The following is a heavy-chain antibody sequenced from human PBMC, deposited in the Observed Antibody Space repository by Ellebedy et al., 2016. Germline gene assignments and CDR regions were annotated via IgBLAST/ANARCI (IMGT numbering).Heavy chain of an antibody. V-gene: IGHV3-23*01. Sequence: GESLKISCAASGFTFSAYGMHWVRQAPGKGLEWVSTISSAGSPNYADSVRGRFTISRDSSKDTLYLEMDSLRADDTAIYSCAKCRHSTGCLLDSWGQGTLVTVSS. CDR2: ISSAGSP. D-gene: IGHD6-19*01. J-gene: IGHJ4*02. CDR1: GFTFSAYG. CDR3: AKCRHSTGCLLDS.